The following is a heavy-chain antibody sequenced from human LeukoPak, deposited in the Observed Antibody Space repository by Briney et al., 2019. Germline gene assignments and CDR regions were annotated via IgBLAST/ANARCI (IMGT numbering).Heavy chain of an antibody. CDR2: IIPIFGIA. D-gene: IGHD6-6*01. Sequence: SVKVSCKASGGTFSSYAISWVRHAPGHGLEWIGTIIPIFGIANSAQKFQGRVTITADKSTSTAYMELSSLRSEDTAVYYCARSGPSIAARSWFDPCGQGTLVTVSS. CDR3: ARSGPSIAARSWFDP. CDR1: GGTFSSYA. J-gene: IGHJ5*02. V-gene: IGHV1-69*04.